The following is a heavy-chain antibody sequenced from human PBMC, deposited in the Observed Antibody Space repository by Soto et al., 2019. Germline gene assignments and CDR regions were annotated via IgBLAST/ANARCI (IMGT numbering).Heavy chain of an antibody. CDR1: GFTFSSYG. J-gene: IGHJ4*02. D-gene: IGHD3-3*01. CDR2: ISYDGSNK. Sequence: PGGSLRLSCAASGFTFSSYGMHWVRQAPGKGLEWVAVISYDGSNKYYADSVKGRFTISRDNSKNTLYLQMNSLRAEDTAVYYCAKKVERYDFWSGYLDYWGQGTLVTVSS. V-gene: IGHV3-30*18. CDR3: AKKVERYDFWSGYLDY.